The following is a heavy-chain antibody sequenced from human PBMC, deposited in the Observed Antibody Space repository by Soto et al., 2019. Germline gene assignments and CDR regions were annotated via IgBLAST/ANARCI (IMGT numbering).Heavy chain of an antibody. CDR2: ISAYNGNT. Sequence: VASVKVSCKASGYTFTSYGISWVRQAPGQGLEWMGWISAYNGNTNYAQKLQGRVTMTTDTSTSTAYMELRSLRSDDTAVYYCAVPELTSPAYCGGDCSSLGGYYGMDVWGQGTTVTVSS. J-gene: IGHJ6*02. D-gene: IGHD2-21*02. V-gene: IGHV1-18*04. CDR3: AVPELTSPAYCGGDCSSLGGYYGMDV. CDR1: GYTFTSYG.